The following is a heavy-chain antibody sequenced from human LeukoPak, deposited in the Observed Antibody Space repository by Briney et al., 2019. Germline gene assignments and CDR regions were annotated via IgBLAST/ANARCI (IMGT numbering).Heavy chain of an antibody. CDR2: INPNSGGT. CDR1: GYTFSGYY. Sequence: GASVKVSCKTSGYTFSGYYITWVRQAPGQGLEWMGWINPNSGGTNYAQKFQGWVTMTRDTSISTAYMELSRLRSDDTAVYYCARAYDILTGYYNAFDIWGQGTMVTVSS. D-gene: IGHD3-9*01. J-gene: IGHJ3*02. CDR3: ARAYDILTGYYNAFDI. V-gene: IGHV1-2*04.